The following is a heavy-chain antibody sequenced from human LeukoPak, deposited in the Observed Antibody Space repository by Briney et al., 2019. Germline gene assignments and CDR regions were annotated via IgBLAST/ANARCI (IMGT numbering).Heavy chain of an antibody. D-gene: IGHD1-26*01. CDR3: ASSTTGGRNYYYYYMDV. Sequence: SETLSLTCTVSGGSISSGGYYWSWIRQHPGKGLEWIGYIYYSGSTYYNPSLKSRVTISVDTSKNQFSLKLSSVTAADTAVYYCASSTTGGRNYYYYYMDVWGKGTTVTVSS. V-gene: IGHV4-31*03. CDR2: IYYSGST. CDR1: GGSISSGGYY. J-gene: IGHJ6*03.